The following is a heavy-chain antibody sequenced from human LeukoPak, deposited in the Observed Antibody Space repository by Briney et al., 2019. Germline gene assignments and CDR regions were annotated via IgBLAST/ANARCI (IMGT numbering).Heavy chain of an antibody. CDR2: IYYSGTT. J-gene: IGHJ3*02. CDR3: ARHDPSKNGAYVI. Sequence: PSETLSLTCTVSGGSINNYYWSWIRQPPGKGPEWIGYIYYSGTTSYNPSLTSRVTISIDTSKNQFSLKLTSVTAADTAVYYCARHDPSKNGAYVIWGQGAMVTVSS. CDR1: GGSINNYY. D-gene: IGHD4-11*01. V-gene: IGHV4-59*08.